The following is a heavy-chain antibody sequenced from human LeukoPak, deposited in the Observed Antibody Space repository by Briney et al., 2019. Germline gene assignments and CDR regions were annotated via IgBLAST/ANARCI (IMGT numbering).Heavy chain of an antibody. CDR3: ARDVYYDSSGYYPPGY. J-gene: IGHJ4*02. CDR2: ISGSGGST. CDR1: GFTFSSYA. Sequence: GGSLRLSCAASGFTFSSYAMSWVRQAPGKGLEWVSAISGSGGSTYYADSVKGRFTISRDNSKNTLYLQMNSLRAEDTAVYYCARDVYYDSSGYYPPGYWGQGTLVTVSS. D-gene: IGHD3-22*01. V-gene: IGHV3-23*01.